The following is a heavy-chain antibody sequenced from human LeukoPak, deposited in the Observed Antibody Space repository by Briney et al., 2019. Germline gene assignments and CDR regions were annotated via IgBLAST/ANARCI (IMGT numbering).Heavy chain of an antibody. J-gene: IGHJ4*02. CDR1: GFTFDDYA. Sequence: GGSLRLSCAASGFTFDDYAMPWVRQAPGKGLEWVSGISWNSGSIGYADSVKGRFTISRDNAKNSLYLQMNSLRAEDTALYYCAKATASSSGFDYWGQGTLVTVSS. D-gene: IGHD6-6*01. CDR2: ISWNSGSI. V-gene: IGHV3-9*01. CDR3: AKATASSSGFDY.